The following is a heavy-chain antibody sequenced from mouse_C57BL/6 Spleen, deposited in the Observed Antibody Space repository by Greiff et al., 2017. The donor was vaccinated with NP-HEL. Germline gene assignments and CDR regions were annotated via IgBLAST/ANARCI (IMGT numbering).Heavy chain of an antibody. CDR2: IHPNSGST. D-gene: IGHD1-1*01. Sequence: VQLQQPGAELVKPGASVKLSCTASGYTFTSYWMHWVQQRPGQGLEWIGMIHPNSGSTNYNEKFKSKATLTVDKSSSTAYMQLSSLTSEDSAVYYCARDYYYGSSYLFAYWGQGTLVTVAA. V-gene: IGHV1-64*01. CDR1: GYTFTSYW. CDR3: ARDYYYGSSYLFAY. J-gene: IGHJ3*01.